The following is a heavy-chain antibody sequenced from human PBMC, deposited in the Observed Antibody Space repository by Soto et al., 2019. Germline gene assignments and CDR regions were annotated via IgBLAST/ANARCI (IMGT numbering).Heavy chain of an antibody. J-gene: IGHJ4*02. D-gene: IGHD3-22*01. CDR2: IKGEADGGTT. Sequence: PGGSLRLSCAASGFTFSSAWMSWVRQAPGKGLEWVGRIKGEADGGTTDYAAPVKGRITISRDHSKDTLYLQMNSLKTEDTAVYYCTTGLSNGYYNFDYWGQGTPVTVSS. CDR1: GFTFSSAW. CDR3: TTGLSNGYYNFDY. V-gene: IGHV3-15*01.